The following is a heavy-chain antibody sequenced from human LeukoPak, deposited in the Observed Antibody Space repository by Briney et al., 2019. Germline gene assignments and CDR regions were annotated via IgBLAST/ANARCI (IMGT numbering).Heavy chain of an antibody. V-gene: IGHV4-30-4*01. CDR2: IYYSGST. Sequence: PSQTLSLTCTVSGGSISSGDYYWSWIRQPPGKGLEWIGYIYYSGSTYYNPSLKSRVTISVDTPKNQFSLKLSSVTAADTAVYYCARVYTGYCSSTSCYVLDYWGQGTLVTVSS. CDR1: GGSISSGDYY. D-gene: IGHD2-2*01. CDR3: ARVYTGYCSSTSCYVLDY. J-gene: IGHJ4*02.